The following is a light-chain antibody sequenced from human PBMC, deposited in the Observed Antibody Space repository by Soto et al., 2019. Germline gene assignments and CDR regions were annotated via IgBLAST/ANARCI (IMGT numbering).Light chain of an antibody. V-gene: IGKV3-11*01. J-gene: IGKJ3*01. CDR3: QQRSNWPIFT. Sequence: EIVLTQSPATLSLSPGERATLSCRASQSVSSYLAWYQQKPGQAPRLLIYDASNRATGIPARFSGSGSGTDFTLTISSLDPEDFAVYYCQQRSNWPIFTFGPGTKVDIK. CDR2: DAS. CDR1: QSVSSY.